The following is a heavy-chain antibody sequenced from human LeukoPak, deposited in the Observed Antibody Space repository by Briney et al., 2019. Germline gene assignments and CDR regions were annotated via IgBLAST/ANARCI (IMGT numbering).Heavy chain of an antibody. Sequence: TGGSLRLSCAASGFTFSSYWMSWVRQAPGKGLEWVSVIYSGGSTYYADSVKGRFTISRDNSKNTLYLQMNSLRAEDTAVYYCARCYDSSALMLTYWGQGTLVTVSS. J-gene: IGHJ4*02. CDR1: GFTFSSYW. V-gene: IGHV3-53*01. CDR3: ARCYDSSALMLTY. D-gene: IGHD3-22*01. CDR2: IYSGGST.